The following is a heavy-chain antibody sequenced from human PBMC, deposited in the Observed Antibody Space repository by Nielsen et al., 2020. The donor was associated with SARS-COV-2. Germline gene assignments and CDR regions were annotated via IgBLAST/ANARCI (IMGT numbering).Heavy chain of an antibody. CDR2: IGGRDRNI. J-gene: IGHJ3*02. CDR3: ARESVTGTDAFDI. V-gene: IGHV3-48*03. CDR1: GFTFSSYY. D-gene: IGHD6-19*01. Sequence: GESLKISCAASGFTFSSYYMNWVRQAPGTALEWLSYIGGRDRNIFYADSVPGRFTISRDNAKNSLSLQMNSLRAEYTAVYYCARESVTGTDAFDIWGQGTVVTVSS.